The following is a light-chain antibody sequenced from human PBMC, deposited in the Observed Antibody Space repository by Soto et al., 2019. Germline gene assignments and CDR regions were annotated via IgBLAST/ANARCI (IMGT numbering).Light chain of an antibody. CDR3: QQYGSSGT. J-gene: IGKJ1*01. CDR1: QSVSNNY. Sequence: EIVLTQSPGTLSLSPGERATLSCRASQSVSNNYLARYQQKPGQAPRLLIYGGSNGATGTPDRFSGSGSGTYFTLTISRLEPEEFAVYYCQQYGSSGTFGQGTKVEIK. CDR2: GGS. V-gene: IGKV3-20*01.